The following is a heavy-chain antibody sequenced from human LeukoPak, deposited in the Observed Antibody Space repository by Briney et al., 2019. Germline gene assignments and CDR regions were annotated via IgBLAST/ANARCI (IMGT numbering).Heavy chain of an antibody. J-gene: IGHJ4*02. CDR1: GYTFTSYN. V-gene: IGHV1-46*01. D-gene: IGHD6-19*01. CDR3: ARGAIAVAGMDY. CDR2: INPSGGST. Sequence: ASVQVSCKASGYTFTSYNMHWVRQAPGQGFEWMGIINPSGGSTSYAQKFQGRVTMTRDMSTSTVYMELSSLRSEDTAVYYCARGAIAVAGMDYWGQGTLVTVSS.